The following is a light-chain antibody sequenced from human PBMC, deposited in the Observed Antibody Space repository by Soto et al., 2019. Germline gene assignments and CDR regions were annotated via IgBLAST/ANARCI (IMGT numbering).Light chain of an antibody. Sequence: QSALTQPPSASGSPGQSVTISCTGTSSDVCRYNYISWYQQRPGKAPKLIIYEVSKRPSGVPDRLSGFKYGNTASLTVSGLQAEDEADYYCSSYADNSRYVFGTGTKVTVL. V-gene: IGLV2-8*01. CDR3: SSYADNSRYV. CDR1: SSDVCRYNY. CDR2: EVS. J-gene: IGLJ1*01.